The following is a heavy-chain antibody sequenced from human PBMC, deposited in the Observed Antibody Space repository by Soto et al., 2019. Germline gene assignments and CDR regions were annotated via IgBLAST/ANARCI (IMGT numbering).Heavy chain of an antibody. D-gene: IGHD3-22*01. CDR1: GDSITRSNFY. CDR3: ARHKTTMLTVVSAFDP. J-gene: IGHJ5*02. V-gene: IGHV4-39*02. CDR2: IFYSGST. Sequence: PSETLSLTCTVSGDSITRSNFYWGWFRQPPGKGLEWLGSIFYSGSTFYNPALKSRVTFSVDTSKNHFSLKLSSVTAADTAVYYCARHKTTMLTVVSAFDPWGQGTRVTVSS.